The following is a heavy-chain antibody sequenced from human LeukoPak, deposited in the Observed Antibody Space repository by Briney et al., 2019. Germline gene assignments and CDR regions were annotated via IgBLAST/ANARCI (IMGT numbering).Heavy chain of an antibody. CDR3: ARVNTGYDY. CDR1: GFTFSGFS. V-gene: IGHV3-64*02. CDR2: INGDAHST. J-gene: IGHJ4*02. Sequence: GGSLRLSCAASGFTFSGFSMHWVRQAPGKGLEYVSAINGDAHSTFYADSVQGRFTISRDNSKSTLHLQMGGLRPEDTALYYCARVNTGYDYWGPGILVTVSS. D-gene: IGHD4-11*01.